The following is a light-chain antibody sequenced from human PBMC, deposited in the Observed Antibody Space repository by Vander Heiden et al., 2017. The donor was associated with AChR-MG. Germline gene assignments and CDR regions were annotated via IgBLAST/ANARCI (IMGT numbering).Light chain of an antibody. CDR2: QGS. V-gene: IGLV3-1*01. J-gene: IGLJ2*01. Sequence: SYELPQPPPVSVSPGQTASITSAGDKLGDNDACWYQQKPGQSPVLVNYQGSKRPAGIPELFAGTNAGNTASLTSGGTQAMEEADYYCQAWDSSFVVFGGGTKLTVL. CDR1: KLGDND. CDR3: QAWDSSFVV.